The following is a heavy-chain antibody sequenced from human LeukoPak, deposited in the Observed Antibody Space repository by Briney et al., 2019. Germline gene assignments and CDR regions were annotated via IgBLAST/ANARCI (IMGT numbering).Heavy chain of an antibody. Sequence: SVKVSCKASGGTFSSYAISWVRQAPGQGLEWMGGIIPIFGTTNYAQKFQGRVTITTDESTSTAYMELSSLRSEDTALYFCARDLIVYGSGSYFDYWGQGTLVTVSS. CDR1: GGTFSSYA. D-gene: IGHD3-10*01. CDR3: ARDLIVYGSGSYFDY. CDR2: IIPIFGTT. J-gene: IGHJ4*02. V-gene: IGHV1-69*05.